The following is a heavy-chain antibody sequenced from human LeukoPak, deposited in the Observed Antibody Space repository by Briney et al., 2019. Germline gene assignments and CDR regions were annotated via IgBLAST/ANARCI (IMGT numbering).Heavy chain of an antibody. D-gene: IGHD1-26*01. CDR2: ISAYNGNT. CDR3: ARERGENFYGGRDRHYYYMDV. Sequence: GASVKVSCKASGYTFTSYGISWVRQAPGQGLEWMGWISAYNGNTNYAQKLQGRVTMTTDTSTSTAYMELRSLRSDDTAVYYCARERGENFYGGRDRHYYYMDVWGKGTTVTVSS. CDR1: GYTFTSYG. V-gene: IGHV1-18*01. J-gene: IGHJ6*03.